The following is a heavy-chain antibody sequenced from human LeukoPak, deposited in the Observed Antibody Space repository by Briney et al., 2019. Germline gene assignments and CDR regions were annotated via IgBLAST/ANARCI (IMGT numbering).Heavy chain of an antibody. V-gene: IGHV5-51*01. Sequence: GESLKISCKGSGYSFISYWICWVRQMPGKGLEWMGIIYPVDSDTGYSPSFQGQVTISADTSISTAYLPRSSLKASDTAMDYCAVRTALPPYYYDSSRYFGETDAFDIWGQGTMVTVSS. J-gene: IGHJ3*02. CDR3: AVRTALPPYYYDSSRYFGETDAFDI. CDR1: GYSFISYW. D-gene: IGHD3-22*01. CDR2: IYPVDSDT.